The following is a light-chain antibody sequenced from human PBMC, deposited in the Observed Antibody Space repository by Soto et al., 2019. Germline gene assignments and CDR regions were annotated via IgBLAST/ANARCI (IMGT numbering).Light chain of an antibody. CDR2: EVH. CDR3: ASYLTTSHLEV. CDR1: ISDIGSHNY. Sequence: QSVQTHPASVSWSPGDSITVSCSGSISDIGSHNYVSWYRQYPGEAPRLLIYEVHYRPSGVSSRFSGSKSGNTASLTISGLQAADEADYYCASYLTTSHLEVFGTGTKVTVL. J-gene: IGLJ1*01. V-gene: IGLV2-14*01.